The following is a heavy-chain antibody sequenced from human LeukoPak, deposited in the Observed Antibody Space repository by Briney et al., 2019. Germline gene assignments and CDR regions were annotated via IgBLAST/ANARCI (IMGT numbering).Heavy chain of an antibody. Sequence: ASVRVSCKTSGYTGSKFGITWERQAPGQGLESMGWISVKHGTTHYVDKFHDRLTLTTDTSTRTASMELKSLTSDDTAVYYCARDLESDEGDYGDVLPGYWGQGTLVTVSS. V-gene: IGHV1-18*01. CDR1: GYTGSKFG. CDR2: ISVKHGTT. CDR3: ARDLESDEGDYGDVLPGY. J-gene: IGHJ4*02. D-gene: IGHD4-17*01.